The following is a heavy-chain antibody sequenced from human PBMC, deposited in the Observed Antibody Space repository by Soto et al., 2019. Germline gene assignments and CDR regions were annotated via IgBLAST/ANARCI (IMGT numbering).Heavy chain of an antibody. CDR3: ARDLITMVRVVTDYYDGMDV. CDR2: ISAYNGNT. CDR1: GYTFTSYG. J-gene: IGHJ6*02. D-gene: IGHD3-10*01. V-gene: IGHV1-18*01. Sequence: QVQLVQSGAEVTKPGASVKVSCKASGYTFTSYGISWVRQAPGQGLEWMGWISAYNGNTNYAQKLQGRVTMTTDTSTSTAYMELRSLRSADTAVYYCARDLITMVRVVTDYYDGMDVWGQGTTVTVSS.